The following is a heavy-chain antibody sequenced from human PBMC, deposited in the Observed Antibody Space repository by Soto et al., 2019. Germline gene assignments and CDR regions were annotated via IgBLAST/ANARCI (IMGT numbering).Heavy chain of an antibody. J-gene: IGHJ4*02. D-gene: IGHD3-22*01. CDR3: ARDPTYYYDSSGFYDY. V-gene: IGHV3-21*01. Sequence: PGGSLRLSCAASGFTFSSYSMNWVRQAPGKGLEWVSSISSSSSYIYYADSVKGRFTISRDNAKNSLYLQMNSLRGEDTAVYYCARDPTYYYDSSGFYDYWGQGTPVTVSS. CDR2: ISSSSSYI. CDR1: GFTFSSYS.